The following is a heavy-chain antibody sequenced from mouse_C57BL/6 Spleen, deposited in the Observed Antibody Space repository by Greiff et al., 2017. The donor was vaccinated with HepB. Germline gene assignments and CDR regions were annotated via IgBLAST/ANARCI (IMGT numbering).Heavy chain of an antibody. J-gene: IGHJ4*01. CDR3: VRREGYYAMDY. V-gene: IGHV10-1*01. CDR2: IRSKSNNYAT. Sequence: EVQGVESGGGLVQPKGSLKLSCAASGFSFNTYAMNWVRQAPGKGLEWVARIRSKSNNYATYYADSVKDRFTISRDDSASMLYLQMNNLKTEDTAMYYCVRREGYYAMDYWGQGTSVTVSS. CDR1: GFSFNTYA.